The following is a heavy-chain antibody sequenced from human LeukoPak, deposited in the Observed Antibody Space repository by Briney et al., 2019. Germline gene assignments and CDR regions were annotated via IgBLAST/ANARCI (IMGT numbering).Heavy chain of an antibody. Sequence: SETLSLTCAVSGGSISSSDWWSWVRQPPGKGLEWIGEIYHSGSTNYNPSLKSRVTISVDKSKNQFSLKLSSVTAADTAVYYCARDPRDGYAFDCWGQGTLVTVSS. CDR1: GGSISSSDW. CDR3: ARDPRDGYAFDC. J-gene: IGHJ4*02. V-gene: IGHV4-4*02. D-gene: IGHD5-24*01. CDR2: IYHSGST.